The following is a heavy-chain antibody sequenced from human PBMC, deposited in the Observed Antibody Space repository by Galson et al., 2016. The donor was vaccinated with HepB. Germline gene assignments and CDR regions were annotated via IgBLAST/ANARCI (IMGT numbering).Heavy chain of an antibody. Sequence: LRLSCAASGFTFSSYAMHWVRQAPGKGLEWVAVISFDGSNNFCADSVKGRFTISRDNSKNTLYLQMDSLRAEDTAVYYCARDDDYVWGTYRYTRTVPQYYFDYWGQGTLVTVSS. V-gene: IGHV3-30-3*01. CDR3: ARDDDYVWGTYRYTRTVPQYYFDY. CDR2: ISFDGSNN. J-gene: IGHJ4*02. D-gene: IGHD3-16*02. CDR1: GFTFSSYA.